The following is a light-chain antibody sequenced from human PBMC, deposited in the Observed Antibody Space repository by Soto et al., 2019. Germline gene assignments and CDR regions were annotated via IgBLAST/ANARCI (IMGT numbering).Light chain of an antibody. CDR2: DVS. Sequence: QSVLTQPPSASGSPGQSVTISCTGTSSDVGGYNYVSWYQQHPGKAPKLMIYDVSNRPSGVSNRFSGSKSGNTASLTISGLQAEDEADYYCSSYTSSSIPYVFGTGTKVTVL. J-gene: IGLJ1*01. CDR3: SSYTSSSIPYV. V-gene: IGLV2-14*01. CDR1: SSDVGGYNY.